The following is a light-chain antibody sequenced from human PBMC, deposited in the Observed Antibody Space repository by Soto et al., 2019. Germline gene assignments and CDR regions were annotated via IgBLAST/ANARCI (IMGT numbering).Light chain of an antibody. CDR3: QQYDTDTFT. CDR2: KAS. Sequence: DIQMTQSPSTLSASIGDRVTITCRASQSINNWLAWYQQKPGKAPKVLIYKASSLESGVPSRFSGSESGTEFTLAINSLQPYDFANYYCQQYDTDTFTFGPGTNVDIK. J-gene: IGKJ3*01. V-gene: IGKV1-5*03. CDR1: QSINNW.